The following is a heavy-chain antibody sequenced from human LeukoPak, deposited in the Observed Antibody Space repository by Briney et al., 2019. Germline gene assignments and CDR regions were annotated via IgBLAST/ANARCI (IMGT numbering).Heavy chain of an antibody. Sequence: SETLSLTCTVSGGSISSSSYYWGWIRQPPGKGLEWIGSIYYSGSTYYNPSLKSRVTISVDTSKNQFSLKLSSVTAADTAVYYCARLSWIQLGAGAFDIWGQGTMVTVSS. CDR2: IYYSGST. V-gene: IGHV4-39*01. CDR3: ARLSWIQLGAGAFDI. D-gene: IGHD5-18*01. CDR1: GGSISSSSYY. J-gene: IGHJ3*02.